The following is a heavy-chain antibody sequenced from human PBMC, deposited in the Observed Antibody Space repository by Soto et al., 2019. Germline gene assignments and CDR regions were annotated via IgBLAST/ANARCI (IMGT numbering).Heavy chain of an antibody. CDR3: ARDSLEGWELDSGY. D-gene: IGHD1-26*01. CDR2: IIPILGIA. Sequence: QVQLVQSGAEVKKPGSSVKVSCKASGGTFSSYTISWVRQAPGQGLEWMGRIIPILGIANYAQKLQGRVTITANKSTSTDYMDQSSLRSDYTAVYYCARDSLEGWELDSGYWGQGTLVTVS. V-gene: IGHV1-69*08. CDR1: GGTFSSYT. J-gene: IGHJ4*02.